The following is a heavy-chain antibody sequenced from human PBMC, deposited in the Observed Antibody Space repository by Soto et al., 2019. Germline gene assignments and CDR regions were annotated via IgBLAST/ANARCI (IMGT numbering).Heavy chain of an antibody. V-gene: IGHV4-59*01. D-gene: IGHD3-10*02. CDR1: GASISSYY. CDR2: ISDSGNT. Sequence: SETLSLTCTVSGASISSYYWSWIRQPPGKGLEWIGYISDSGNTNYNPSLKSRVTISVDTSKNQFSLNLSSVTAADTAVYYCARGGCSSCWFDPWGQGTPVT. J-gene: IGHJ5*02. CDR3: ARGGCSSCWFDP.